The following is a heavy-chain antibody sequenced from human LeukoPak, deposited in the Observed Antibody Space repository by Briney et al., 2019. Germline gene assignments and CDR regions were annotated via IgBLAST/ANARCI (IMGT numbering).Heavy chain of an antibody. CDR2: IYYSGST. V-gene: IGHV4-39*01. CDR3: ARHFYDRGAFDI. Sequence: SETLSLTCTVSVGSISSSSYYWGWIRQPPGKGLEWIGSIYYSGSTYYNPSLKSRVTISVDTSKNQFSLKLSSVTAADTAVYYCARHFYDRGAFDIWGQGTMVTVSS. CDR1: VGSISSSSYY. J-gene: IGHJ3*02. D-gene: IGHD3-22*01.